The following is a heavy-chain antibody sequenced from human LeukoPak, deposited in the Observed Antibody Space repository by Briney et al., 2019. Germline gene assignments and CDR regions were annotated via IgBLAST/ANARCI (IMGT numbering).Heavy chain of an antibody. CDR3: ARSNWNYYYYYMDV. V-gene: IGHV3-20*04. CDR2: INWNGGST. Sequence: GGSLRLSCAASGFTFDDYGMSWVRQAPGKGLEWVSGINWNGGSTGYADSVKGRFTISRDNAKNSLYLQMNGLRAEDTASYYCARSNWNYYYYYMDVWGKGTTVTVSS. J-gene: IGHJ6*03. CDR1: GFTFDDYG. D-gene: IGHD1-20*01.